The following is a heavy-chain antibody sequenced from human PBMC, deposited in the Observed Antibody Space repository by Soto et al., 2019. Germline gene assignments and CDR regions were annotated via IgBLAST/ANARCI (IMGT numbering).Heavy chain of an antibody. V-gene: IGHV4-34*01. Sequence: SETLSLTCAVYGGSLSGYYWSWIRPPPGKGLEWIGEINHSGSTNYNPSLKSRVTISVDTSKNQFSLKLSSVTAANTAVYYCARDLKGYCSGGCCSPSDAFDIWGQGTMVTVSS. D-gene: IGHD2-15*01. CDR1: GGSLSGYY. CDR3: ARDLKGYCSGGCCSPSDAFDI. CDR2: INHSGST. J-gene: IGHJ3*02.